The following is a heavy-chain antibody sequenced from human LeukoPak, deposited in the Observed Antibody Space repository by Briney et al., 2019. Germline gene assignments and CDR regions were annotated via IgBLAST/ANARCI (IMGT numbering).Heavy chain of an antibody. V-gene: IGHV4-39*01. J-gene: IGHJ6*02. CDR3: ARHCGTSCPGGMDV. CDR2: IYYSGST. D-gene: IGHD2-2*01. CDR1: GGSISSSSYY. Sequence: SETLSLTCTVSGGSISSSSYYWGWIRQPPGKGLEWIGSIYYSGSTYYNPSLKSRVTISVDTSKNQFSLKLSSVTAADTAVHYCARHCGTSCPGGMDVWGQGTTVTVSS.